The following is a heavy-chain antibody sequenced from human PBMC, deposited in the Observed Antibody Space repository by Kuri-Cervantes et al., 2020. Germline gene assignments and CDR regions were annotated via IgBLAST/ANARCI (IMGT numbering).Heavy chain of an antibody. D-gene: IGHD6-13*01. CDR1: GGSFSGYY. V-gene: IGHV4-34*01. Sequence: ESLKISCAVYGGSFSGYYWSWIRQPPGKGLEWIGEIYHSASTNYNPSLKSRVTMSVDKSKNQFSLKLSSVTAADTAVYYCARTPGYNRGHVCDYWGQGTLVTVSS. J-gene: IGHJ4*02. CDR2: IYHSAST. CDR3: ARTPGYNRGHVCDY.